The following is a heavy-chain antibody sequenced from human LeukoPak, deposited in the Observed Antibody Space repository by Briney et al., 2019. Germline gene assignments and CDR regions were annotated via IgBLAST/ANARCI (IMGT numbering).Heavy chain of an antibody. Sequence: PGGSLRLSCAASGFTFSNYWMTWVRQAPGKGLEWVANRKEDGSEKYYVDSVKGRFTISKDNAQNSLFLRMNGLRVEDTAVYYCARDATRRFDYWGRGTLVTVSS. CDR1: GFTFSNYW. CDR2: RKEDGSEK. J-gene: IGHJ4*02. V-gene: IGHV3-7*01. CDR3: ARDATRRFDY.